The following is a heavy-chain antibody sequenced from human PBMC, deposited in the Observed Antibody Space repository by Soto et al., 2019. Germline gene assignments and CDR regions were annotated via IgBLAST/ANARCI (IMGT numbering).Heavy chain of an antibody. CDR3: ARVSSDYDFDWFDP. CDR1: GGSISSYY. J-gene: IGHJ5*02. CDR2: IYHSGST. D-gene: IGHD3-3*01. V-gene: IGHV4-59*12. Sequence: PSETLSLTCTVSGGSISSYYWSWIRQPPGKGLEWIGYIYHSGSTYYNPSLKSRVTISVDRSKNQFSLKLSSVTAADTAVYYCARVSSDYDFDWFDPWGQGTLVTVSS.